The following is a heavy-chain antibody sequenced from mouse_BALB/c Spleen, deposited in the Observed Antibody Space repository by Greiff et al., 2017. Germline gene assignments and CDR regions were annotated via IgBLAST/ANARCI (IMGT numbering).Heavy chain of an antibody. V-gene: IGHV3-2*02. D-gene: IGHD1-1*01. J-gene: IGHJ2*01. Sequence: EVKLVESGPGLVKPSQSLSLTCTVTGYSITSDYAWNWIRQFPGNKLEWMGYISYSGSTSYNPSLKSRISITRDTSKNQFFLQLNSVTTEDTATYYCARWGGSSSYYFDYWGQGTTLTVSS. CDR3: ARWGGSSSYYFDY. CDR1: GYSITSDYA. CDR2: ISYSGST.